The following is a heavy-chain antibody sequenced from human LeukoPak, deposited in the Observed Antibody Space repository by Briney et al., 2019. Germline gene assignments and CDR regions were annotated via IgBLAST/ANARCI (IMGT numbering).Heavy chain of an antibody. CDR1: GFTFSSSS. V-gene: IGHV3-48*01. CDR2: ISSSSSTI. CDR3: ARVGYTVPDY. J-gene: IGHJ4*02. Sequence: GGSLRLSCAASGFTFSSSSMNWVRQAPGKGLEWVSYISSSSSTIYYADSVKGRFTISRDNAKNSLYLQMNSLRAEDTAVYYCARVGYTVPDYWGQGTLVTVSS. D-gene: IGHD4-11*01.